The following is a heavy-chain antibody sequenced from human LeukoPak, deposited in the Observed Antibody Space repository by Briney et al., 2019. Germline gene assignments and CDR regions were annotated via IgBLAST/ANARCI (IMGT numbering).Heavy chain of an antibody. Sequence: DSVKGRFTISRDNSKNTLYLQMNSLRAEDTAVYHCAKGGDNFDYWGQGTLVTVSS. J-gene: IGHJ4*02. CDR3: AKGGDNFDY. V-gene: IGHV3-30*02. D-gene: IGHD3-16*01.